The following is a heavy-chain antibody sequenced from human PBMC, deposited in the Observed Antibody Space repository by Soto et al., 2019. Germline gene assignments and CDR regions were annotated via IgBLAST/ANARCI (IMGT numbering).Heavy chain of an antibody. D-gene: IGHD3-9*01. Sequence: KGMERVAVISYDGSNKYYANSVKGRFTISRDNAKNSLYLQMNSLRAEDTAVFFFFQAEDGIRDFRSVSAFLLNRSSDL. J-gene: IGHJ2*01. V-gene: IGHV3-30*03. CDR2: ISYDGSNK. CDR3: FQAEDGIRDFRSVSAFLLNRSSDL.